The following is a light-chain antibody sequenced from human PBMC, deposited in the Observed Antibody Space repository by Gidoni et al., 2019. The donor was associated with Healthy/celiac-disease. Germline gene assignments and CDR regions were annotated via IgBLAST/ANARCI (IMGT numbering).Light chain of an antibody. CDR1: SRDVGGYDF. CDR3: RSYTSSSTLGI. J-gene: IGLJ2*01. V-gene: IGLV2-14*01. Sequence: QSALTQPASVSGSPGQSLTISCSGPSRDVGGYDFVSWYQQHPGNAPKLIISDVTNRPSGGSDRFAGSKSGNTASLTISGVQAEDEAHYYCRSYTSSSTLGIFGGGTKLTVL. CDR2: DVT.